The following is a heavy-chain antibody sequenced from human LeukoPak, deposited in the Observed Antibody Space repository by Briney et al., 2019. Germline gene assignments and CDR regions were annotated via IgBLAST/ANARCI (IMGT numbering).Heavy chain of an antibody. CDR2: ISSSSSYT. J-gene: IGHJ6*03. CDR3: ARHAGDYDSSGYYSVYYYMDV. D-gene: IGHD3-22*01. CDR1: GFTFSNYN. V-gene: IGHV3-21*01. Sequence: GGSLRLSCAASGFTFSNYNMNWVRQAPGKGLEWVSSISSSSSYTYYADSVKGRFTISRDNAKNSLYLQMNSLRAEDTAVYYCARHAGDYDSSGYYSVYYYMDVWGKGTTVTISS.